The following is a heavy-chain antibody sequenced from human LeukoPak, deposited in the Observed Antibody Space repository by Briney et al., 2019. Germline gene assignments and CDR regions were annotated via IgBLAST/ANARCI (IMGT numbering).Heavy chain of an antibody. J-gene: IGHJ4*02. CDR1: GYTFTGYY. Sequence: AASVKVSCKASGYTFTGYYMHWVRQAPGQGLEWMGWINPNSGGTDYAQKFQGRVTMTRDTSISTAYMELSRLRSDDTAVYYCARDQGYCSSTSCYGVYWGQGTLVTVSS. CDR3: ARDQGYCSSTSCYGVY. V-gene: IGHV1-2*02. D-gene: IGHD2-2*01. CDR2: INPNSGGT.